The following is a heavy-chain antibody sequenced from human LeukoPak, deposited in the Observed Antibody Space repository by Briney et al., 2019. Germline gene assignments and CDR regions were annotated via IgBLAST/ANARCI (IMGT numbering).Heavy chain of an antibody. CDR2: ISGSGGST. D-gene: IGHD1-26*01. CDR3: AKDRSIGTYYTFDH. V-gene: IGHV3-23*01. J-gene: IGHJ4*02. Sequence: PGGSLRLSCAASGFTFSSYAMSWVRQAPEKGLEWVSAISGSGGSTYYADSVKGRFTVSGDNSKNTLYLQMSSLTAADTAVYYCAKDRSIGTYYTFDHWGQGTLVTVSA. CDR1: GFTFSSYA.